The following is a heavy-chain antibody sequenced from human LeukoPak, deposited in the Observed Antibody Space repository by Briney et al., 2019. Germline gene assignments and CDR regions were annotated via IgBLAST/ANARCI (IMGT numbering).Heavy chain of an antibody. Sequence: SETLSLTCAVYGGSFSGYYWSWIRQPPGKGLEWIGEINHSGSTNYNPSLKSRVTISVDTSKNQFSLKLSSVTAADTAVYYCARVRLYYGSGSYYKGGLHFDYWGQGTLVTVSS. CDR3: ARVRLYYGSGSYYKGGLHFDY. D-gene: IGHD3-10*01. J-gene: IGHJ4*02. CDR2: INHSGST. CDR1: GGSFSGYY. V-gene: IGHV4-34*01.